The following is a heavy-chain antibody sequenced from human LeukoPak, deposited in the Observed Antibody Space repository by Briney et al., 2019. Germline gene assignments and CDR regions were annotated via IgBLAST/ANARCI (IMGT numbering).Heavy chain of an antibody. D-gene: IGHD3-22*01. CDR1: GDSFSSHY. Sequence: SETLSLTCAVSGDSFSSHYWTWIRQSPGTGLEWIGYISHIGRTNYNPSLKSRVTISIDTSKNQFSLKLRSVTAEDTAVYYCASGPWYYYDSSGYYPPFDYWGQGTLVTVSS. J-gene: IGHJ4*02. CDR3: ASGPWYYYDSSGYYPPFDY. CDR2: ISHIGRT. V-gene: IGHV4-59*11.